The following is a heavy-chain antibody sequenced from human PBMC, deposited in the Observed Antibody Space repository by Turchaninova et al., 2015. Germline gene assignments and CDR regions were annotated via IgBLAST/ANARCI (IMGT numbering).Heavy chain of an antibody. Sequence: EVQXXXSGXXVKQPGASXQISCKASGYRFTSYGIGWVRQMPGKGLEWMGIIYPGDSDTRYSPSFQGQVTISADKSISTAYLQWSSLKASDTAIYYCATPRISYPTWGQGTRVTVSS. CDR1: GYRFTSYG. CDR2: IYPGDSDT. D-gene: IGHD2-2*02. V-gene: IGHV5-51*01. J-gene: IGHJ4*02. CDR3: ATPRISYPT.